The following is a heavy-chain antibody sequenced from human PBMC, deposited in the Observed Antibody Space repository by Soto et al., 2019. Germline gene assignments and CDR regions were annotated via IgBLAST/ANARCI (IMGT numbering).Heavy chain of an antibody. Sequence: SETLSLTCTVSGGSISSYYWSWIRQPPGKGLEWIGYIYYSGSTNYNPSLKSRVTISVDTSKNQFSLKLSSVTAADTAVYYCARAGGTQDVWGKGTTVTVS. J-gene: IGHJ6*03. CDR3: ARAGGTQDV. CDR2: IYYSGST. D-gene: IGHD3-16*01. CDR1: GGSISSYY. V-gene: IGHV4-59*01.